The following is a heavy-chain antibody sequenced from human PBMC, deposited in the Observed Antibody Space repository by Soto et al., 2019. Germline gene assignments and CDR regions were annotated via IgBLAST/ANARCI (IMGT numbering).Heavy chain of an antibody. J-gene: IGHJ5*02. Sequence: PSETLSLTCTVSGGSISSYYWSWIRQPPGRGLECFGYVSYSGSTNYNPSLKSRVTISVGTSKNQFSLKLNSVTAADTAVYYCARVAYCGGDCQRGFDPWGQGTLVTVSS. CDR2: VSYSGST. V-gene: IGHV4-59*08. CDR1: GGSISSYY. CDR3: ARVAYCGGDCQRGFDP. D-gene: IGHD2-21*02.